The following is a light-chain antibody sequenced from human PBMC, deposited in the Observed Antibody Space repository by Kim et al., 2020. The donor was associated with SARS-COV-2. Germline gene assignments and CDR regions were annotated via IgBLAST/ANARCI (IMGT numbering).Light chain of an antibody. J-gene: IGLJ3*02. CDR2: DR. CDR1: SSNIGAGYG. Sequence: GQRVTNSCTGSSSNIGAGYGVHWYQQLPGAAPKLLIYDRNRPSGVPDRFSASKSGTSASLAITGLQAEDEADYYCQSYDSSLSGSVFGGGTQLTVL. V-gene: IGLV1-40*01. CDR3: QSYDSSLSGSV.